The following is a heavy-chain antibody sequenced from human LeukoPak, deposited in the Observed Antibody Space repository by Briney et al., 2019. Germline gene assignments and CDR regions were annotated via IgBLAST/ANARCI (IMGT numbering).Heavy chain of an antibody. V-gene: IGHV3-74*01. D-gene: IGHD5-24*01. J-gene: IGHJ4*02. CDR2: IKGDGSST. CDR1: GFTFSIYW. Sequence: PGGSLRLSCAASGFTFSIYWMRWVRQAPGRGLVWVSHIKGDGSSTNYADSVKGRFTISRDNSKNTLYLQMNSLRAEDTAVYYCARDGYNYALFDYWGQGTLVTVSS. CDR3: ARDGYNYALFDY.